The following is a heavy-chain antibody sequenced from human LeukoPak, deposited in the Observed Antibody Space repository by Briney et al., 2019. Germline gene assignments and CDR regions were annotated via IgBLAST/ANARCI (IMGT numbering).Heavy chain of an antibody. J-gene: IGHJ4*02. CDR2: IYPGDSDT. D-gene: IGHD1-26*01. CDR3: ARQPQWELRSGYFDY. CDR1: GYNFIDYW. V-gene: IGHV5-51*01. Sequence: GESLKISCMGSGYNFIDYWIGWVRQMPGKGLEWMGIIYPGDSDTRYSPSFQGQVTISADKSISTAYLQWSSLEASDTAIYYCARQPQWELRSGYFDYWGQGTLVTVSS.